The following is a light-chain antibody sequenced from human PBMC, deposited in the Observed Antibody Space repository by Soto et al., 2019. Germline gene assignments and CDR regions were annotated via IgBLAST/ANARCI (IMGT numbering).Light chain of an antibody. CDR3: LQDYNYPLT. Sequence: IHMTQSPSALSASVGDRVTISCRASETISHYLNWYQQKPGKAPKLLIYSASKLQSGVPSRFSGSGSGTDFTLTISSLQPEDFATYYCLQDYNYPLTFGGGTKVDIK. CDR1: ETISHY. J-gene: IGKJ4*01. V-gene: IGKV1-6*01. CDR2: SAS.